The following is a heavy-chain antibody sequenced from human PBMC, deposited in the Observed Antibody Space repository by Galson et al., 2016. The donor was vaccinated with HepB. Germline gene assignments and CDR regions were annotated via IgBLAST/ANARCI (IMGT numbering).Heavy chain of an antibody. CDR3: ARAGGFDYHFEN. D-gene: IGHD5-12*01. J-gene: IGHJ3*02. Sequence: ETLSLTCRVSGVSISSYYWNWIRQTAGKGLEWIGRIYISGSTNYHPSLKSRVTMSLDTSKNQFSLNLESVTAADTAVYYCARAGGFDYHFENWGPGTMVTVSS. CDR1: GVSISSYY. CDR2: IYISGST. V-gene: IGHV4-4*07.